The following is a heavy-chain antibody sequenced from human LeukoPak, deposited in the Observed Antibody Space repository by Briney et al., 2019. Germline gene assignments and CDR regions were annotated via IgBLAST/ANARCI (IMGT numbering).Heavy chain of an antibody. J-gene: IGHJ4*02. D-gene: IGHD1-26*01. CDR3: ARALRNSGPHGRFDY. V-gene: IGHV1-69*06. CDR2: IIPIFGTA. Sequence: ASVKVSCKASGYTFTSYGISWVRRAPGQGLEWMGGIIPIFGTANYAQKFQGRVTITADKSTSTAYMELSSLRSEDTAVYYCARALRNSGPHGRFDYWGQGTLVTVSS. CDR1: GYTFTSYG.